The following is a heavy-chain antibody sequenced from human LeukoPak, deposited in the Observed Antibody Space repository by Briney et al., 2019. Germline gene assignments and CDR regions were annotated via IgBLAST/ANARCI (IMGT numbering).Heavy chain of an antibody. Sequence: GGSLRLSCVASGFRFSNYAMSWVRQAPGKGLEWVSSISGSGASTYYADSVQGHLAISRDNSKNTLYLQLHSLRAEDTAMYYCAKGLDYYDSSGYSFFEYWGRGTLVTVSS. J-gene: IGHJ4*02. CDR1: GFRFSNYA. D-gene: IGHD3-22*01. V-gene: IGHV3-23*01. CDR3: AKGLDYYDSSGYSFFEY. CDR2: ISGSGAST.